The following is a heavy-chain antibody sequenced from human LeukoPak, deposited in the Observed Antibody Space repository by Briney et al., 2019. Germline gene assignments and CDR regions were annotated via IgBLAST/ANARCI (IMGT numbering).Heavy chain of an antibody. Sequence: SVKVSCKASGGTFSSYAISWVRQAPGQGLEWMGGIIPIFGTANYAQKFQGRVTITTDESTSTAYMELSSLRSEDTAVYYCARETVFWSGYFGYWGQGTLVTVSS. J-gene: IGHJ4*02. CDR1: GGTFSSYA. V-gene: IGHV1-69*05. CDR2: IIPIFGTA. D-gene: IGHD3-3*01. CDR3: ARETVFWSGYFGY.